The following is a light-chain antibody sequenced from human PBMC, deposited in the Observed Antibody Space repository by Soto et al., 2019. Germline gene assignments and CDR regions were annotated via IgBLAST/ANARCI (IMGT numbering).Light chain of an antibody. V-gene: IGLV8-61*01. Sequence: QTVVTQEPTVSVSPGGTVTLTCGLSSGSVSTTYYPHWYQQTPGQSPRTLIYSTNTRSSGVPDRFSASILGNKAALTITGAQADDESDYYCVLYMGAGIWMFGGGTQLTVL. CDR2: STN. J-gene: IGLJ3*02. CDR3: VLYMGAGIWM. CDR1: SGSVSTTYY.